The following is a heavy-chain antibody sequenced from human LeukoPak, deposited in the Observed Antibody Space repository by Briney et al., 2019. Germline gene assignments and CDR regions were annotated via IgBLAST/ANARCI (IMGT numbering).Heavy chain of an antibody. CDR2: ISYDGSNK. CDR3: AKDERQQLSTPLDY. CDR1: GFTFSSYA. J-gene: IGHJ4*02. Sequence: GGSLRLSCAASGFTFSSYAMHWVRQAPGKGLEWVAVISYDGSNKYYADSVKGRFTISRGNSKNTLYLQMNSLRAEDTAVYYCAKDERQQLSTPLDYWGQGTQVTVSS. D-gene: IGHD6-13*01. V-gene: IGHV3-30*04.